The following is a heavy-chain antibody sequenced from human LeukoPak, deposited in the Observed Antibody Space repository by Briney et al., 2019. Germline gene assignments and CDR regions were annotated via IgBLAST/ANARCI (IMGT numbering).Heavy chain of an antibody. CDR3: VSTIVSTVTTHY. CDR1: GGSISSSNYY. D-gene: IGHD4-17*01. CDR2: IYYTGST. Sequence: SETLSLTCSVSGGSISSSNYYWGWIRQPPGKGLEWIGNIYYTGSTYYNPSLKSRVSISVDTSKKHFSLKLSSVTAADTGVYYCVSTIVSTVTTHYWGQGTLVTVSS. V-gene: IGHV4-39*02. J-gene: IGHJ4*02.